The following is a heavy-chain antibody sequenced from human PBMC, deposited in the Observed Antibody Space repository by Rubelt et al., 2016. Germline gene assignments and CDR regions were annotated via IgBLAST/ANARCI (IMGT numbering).Heavy chain of an antibody. CDR3: ARGNKWELRAFDI. V-gene: IGHV4-34*01. CDR2: INHSGST. D-gene: IGHD1-26*01. Sequence: EINHSGSTNYNPSLKSRVTISVDTSKNQFSLKLSSVTAADTAVYYCARGNKWELRAFDIWGQGTMVTVSS. J-gene: IGHJ3*02.